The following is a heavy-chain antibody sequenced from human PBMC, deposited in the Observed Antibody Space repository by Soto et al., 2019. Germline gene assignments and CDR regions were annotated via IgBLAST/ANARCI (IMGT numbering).Heavy chain of an antibody. J-gene: IGHJ3*02. CDR3: ARYYDSSGYYPGAFDI. D-gene: IGHD3-22*01. Sequence: GSLRLSCAASGFTVSSNYMSWVRQAPGKGLEWVSVIFSSGSTYYADSVKGRFTISRDNPKNTLSLQMSSLRAEDTAVYFCARYYDSSGYYPGAFDIWGQGTMVTVSS. CDR2: IFSSGST. CDR1: GFTVSSNY. V-gene: IGHV3-53*01.